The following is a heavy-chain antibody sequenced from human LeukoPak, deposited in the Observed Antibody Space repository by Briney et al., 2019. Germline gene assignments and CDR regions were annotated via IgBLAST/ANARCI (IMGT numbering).Heavy chain of an antibody. Sequence: SVKVSCKASGFTFTSSAVQWVRQARGQRLEWIGWIFVGGGNTNYAQKFQERVTITRDMSTSTAYMELSSLRSEATAVYYCAAASPDDAFDIWGQGTLVTVSS. CDR3: AAASPDDAFDI. V-gene: IGHV1-58*01. CDR2: IFVGGGNT. CDR1: GFTFTSSA. J-gene: IGHJ3*02.